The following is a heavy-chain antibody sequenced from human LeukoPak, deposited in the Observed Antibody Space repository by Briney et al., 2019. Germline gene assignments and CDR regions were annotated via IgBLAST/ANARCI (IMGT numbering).Heavy chain of an antibody. CDR3: ARGRYCGGDCSSYYYYGMDV. D-gene: IGHD2-21*02. CDR2: IYPGDSDT. CDR1: GYSFTSYW. Sequence: GESLKISCKGSGYSFTSYWIGWVRQMPGKGLEWMGIIYPGDSDTRYSPSFQGQVTISADKSISTAYLRWSSLKASDTAMYYCARGRYCGGDCSSYYYYGMDVWGQGTTVTVSS. J-gene: IGHJ6*02. V-gene: IGHV5-51*01.